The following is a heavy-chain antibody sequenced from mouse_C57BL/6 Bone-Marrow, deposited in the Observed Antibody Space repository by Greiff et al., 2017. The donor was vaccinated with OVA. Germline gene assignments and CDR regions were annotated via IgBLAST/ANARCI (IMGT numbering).Heavy chain of an antibody. CDR1: GYTFTSYG. Sequence: QVQLQQSGAELARPGASVKLSCKASGYTFTSYGISWVKQRTGQGLEWIGEIYPRSGNTYYNEKFKGKATLTADKSSSTAYMELRSLTSEDSAVYFCARGGLLRSAWFAYWGQGTLVTVSA. J-gene: IGHJ3*01. CDR3: ARGGLLRSAWFAY. CDR2: IYPRSGNT. V-gene: IGHV1-81*01. D-gene: IGHD1-1*01.